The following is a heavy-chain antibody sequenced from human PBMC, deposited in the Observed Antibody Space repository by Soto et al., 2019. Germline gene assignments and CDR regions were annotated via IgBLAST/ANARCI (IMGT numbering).Heavy chain of an antibody. CDR3: ARELLFYDSDGFSWDDAFDI. CDR1: SGSLSSSAYS. D-gene: IGHD3-22*01. CDR2: IYQSGST. Sequence: QMHLQESGSGLVKPSQTLSLTCAVSSGSLSSSAYSWSWIRQPPGKGLEWIGFIYQSGSTYYNPSLKSRVTMSLDRPKNQFSLKLSSVTAADTAVYYCARELLFYDSDGFSWDDAFDIWGQGTMVTVSS. V-gene: IGHV4-30-2*01. J-gene: IGHJ3*02.